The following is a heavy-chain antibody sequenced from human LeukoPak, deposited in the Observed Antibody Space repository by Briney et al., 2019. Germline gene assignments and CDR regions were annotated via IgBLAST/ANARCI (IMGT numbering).Heavy chain of an antibody. V-gene: IGHV1-18*01. CDR3: ARDGTSTDGY. J-gene: IGHJ4*02. D-gene: IGHD2-2*01. CDR2: ISGNNDNP. CDR1: GYTFSNFG. Sequence: GASVKVSCKTSGYTFSNFGINWVRQAPGQGLEWMAWISGNNDNPNYGQKFQGRFTVTTDSSTSTAYMELRNLRSDDTAVYYCARDGTSTDGYWGQGTLVTVSS.